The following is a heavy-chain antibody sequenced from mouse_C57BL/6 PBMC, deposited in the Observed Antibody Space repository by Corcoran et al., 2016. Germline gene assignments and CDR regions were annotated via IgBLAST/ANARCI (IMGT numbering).Heavy chain of an antibody. D-gene: IGHD1-1*01. Sequence: EVQLQQSGPELVKPGASVKLSCKASGYTFTDYYMNWVTQRHGKSLEWIGDINPNNGGTSYNQKFKGKATLTVDKSSSTAYMELRSLTSEESAVYYCARWNTTVVATDFDYWGQGTTLTVSS. V-gene: IGHV1-26*01. CDR1: GYTFTDYY. CDR2: INPNNGGT. J-gene: IGHJ2*01. CDR3: ARWNTTVVATDFDY.